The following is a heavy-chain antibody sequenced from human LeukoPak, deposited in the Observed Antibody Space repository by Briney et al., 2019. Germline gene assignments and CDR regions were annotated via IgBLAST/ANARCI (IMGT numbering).Heavy chain of an antibody. Sequence: GGSLRLSCAASGFTFSSYEINWVRQAPGKGLEWVSYISSSGSTIYYADSVKGRFTISRDNAKNSLYLRMNSLRAEDTAVYYCARQYCSGGSCYSTTNWFDPWGQGTLVTVSS. CDR3: ARQYCSGGSCYSTTNWFDP. V-gene: IGHV3-48*03. D-gene: IGHD2-15*01. CDR2: ISSSGSTI. CDR1: GFTFSSYE. J-gene: IGHJ5*02.